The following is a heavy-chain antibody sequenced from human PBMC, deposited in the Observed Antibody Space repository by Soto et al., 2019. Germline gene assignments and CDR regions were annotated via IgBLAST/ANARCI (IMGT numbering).Heavy chain of an antibody. Sequence: EVQLLESGGGLVQPGGSLRLSCAASGVTFSSYAMSWVRQAPGKGLEWVSGVSGRGGSAYYADSVKGRFTISRDNSKNTLYLQMNSLRAEDTAAYYCAKNVDGYNYWGFDYWGQGPLVTVSS. CDR3: AKNVDGYNYWGFDY. J-gene: IGHJ4*02. CDR2: VSGRGGSA. D-gene: IGHD5-12*01. CDR1: GVTFSSYA. V-gene: IGHV3-23*01.